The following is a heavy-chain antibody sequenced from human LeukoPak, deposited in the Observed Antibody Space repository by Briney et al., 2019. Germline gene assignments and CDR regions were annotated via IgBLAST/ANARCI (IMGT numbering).Heavy chain of an antibody. CDR3: AKREGHNSGPFDY. Sequence: GGSPRLSCAASGFSFSSCAMSWVRQAPGKGLEWVSGVTGSGDGVYYANSVKGRFTISRENSKNTLHLEMNSLRAEDTAVYYCAKREGHNSGPFDYRGQGTLVTVSS. CDR2: VTGSGDGV. J-gene: IGHJ4*02. CDR1: GFSFSSCA. D-gene: IGHD5-24*01. V-gene: IGHV3-23*01.